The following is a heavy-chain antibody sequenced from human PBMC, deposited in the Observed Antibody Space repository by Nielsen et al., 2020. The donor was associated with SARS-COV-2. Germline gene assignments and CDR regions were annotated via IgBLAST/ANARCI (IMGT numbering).Heavy chain of an antibody. D-gene: IGHD2-8*01. Sequence: GESLKISCAASGFTFSSYSMNWVRQAPGKGLEWVSSISSSSSYIYYADSVKGRFTISRDNAKNSLYLQMNSLRAEDTAVYYCARVGSTNGSDNAFDIWGQGTMVTVSS. CDR2: ISSSSSYI. J-gene: IGHJ3*02. CDR3: ARVGSTNGSDNAFDI. V-gene: IGHV3-21*01. CDR1: GFTFSSYS.